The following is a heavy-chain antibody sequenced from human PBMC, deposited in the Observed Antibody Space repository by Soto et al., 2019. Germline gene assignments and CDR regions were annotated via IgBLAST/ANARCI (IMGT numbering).Heavy chain of an antibody. D-gene: IGHD6-13*01. CDR3: ARDKEAHSSNWDYYYYGMDV. J-gene: IGHJ6*02. CDR2: VSHDGNHR. CDR1: GFPFNTYS. V-gene: IGHV3-30-3*01. Sequence: QVQLEESGGGVVQPGRSLRLSCVASGFPFNTYSIHWVRRAPGKGLEWVAIVSHDGNHRYYADSVKGRLTISRDNSKNTLYLQMDRLRPEDTAVYYCARDKEAHSSNWDYYYYGMDVWGQGTTVTVS.